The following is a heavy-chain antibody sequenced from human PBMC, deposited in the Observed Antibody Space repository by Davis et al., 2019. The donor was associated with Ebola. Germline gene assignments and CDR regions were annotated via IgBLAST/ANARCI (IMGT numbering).Heavy chain of an antibody. V-gene: IGHV1-2*06. CDR1: GYTFTSYA. CDR2: INPNSGGT. Sequence: ASVKVSCKASGYTFTSYAMNWVRQAPGQGLEWMGRINPNSGGTNYAQKFQGRVTMTRDTSISTAYMELSRLRSDDTAVYYCARAYSSSSYPQWGQGTLVTVSS. D-gene: IGHD6-6*01. CDR3: ARAYSSSSYPQ. J-gene: IGHJ4*02.